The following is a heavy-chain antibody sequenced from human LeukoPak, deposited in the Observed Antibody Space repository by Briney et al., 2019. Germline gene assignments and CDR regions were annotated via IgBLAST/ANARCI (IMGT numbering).Heavy chain of an antibody. D-gene: IGHD3-9*01. CDR3: ARLRTSLRYFR. Sequence: SETLSLTCTVSGGSISSYYWSWIRQPPGKGLEWIGYIYYSGSTNYNPSLKSRVTISVDTSKNQFSLKLSSVTAADTAVYYCARLRTSLRYFRWGQGTLVTVSS. J-gene: IGHJ4*02. CDR2: IYYSGST. V-gene: IGHV4-59*12. CDR1: GGSISSYY.